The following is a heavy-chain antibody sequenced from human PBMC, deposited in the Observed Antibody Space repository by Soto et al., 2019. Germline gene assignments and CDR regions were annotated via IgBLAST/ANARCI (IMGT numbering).Heavy chain of an antibody. CDR3: ARYCTNGVCSHYYYGMDV. J-gene: IGHJ6*02. CDR1: GGSISSGGYY. Sequence: SETLSLTCTVSGGSISSGGYYWIWIRHHPGKGLEWIGYIYYSGSTYYNPSLKSRVTISVDTSKNQFSLKLSSVTAADTAVYYCARYCTNGVCSHYYYGMDVWGQGTTVTVSS. D-gene: IGHD2-8*01. CDR2: IYYSGST. V-gene: IGHV4-31*02.